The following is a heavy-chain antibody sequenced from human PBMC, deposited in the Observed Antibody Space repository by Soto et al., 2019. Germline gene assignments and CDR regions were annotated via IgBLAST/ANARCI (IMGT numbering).Heavy chain of an antibody. D-gene: IGHD3-22*01. CDR3: GSTYYNSSGYYPPPFDS. J-gene: IGHJ4*02. Sequence: GGSLRLSCAASGFTFSSYSMNWVRQAPGKGLEWVSSISSSSSYIYYADSVKGRFTISRDNAKNSLYLQMNSLRAEDTAGYYWGSTYYNSSGYYPPPFDSGGQGTLVPVSS. CDR1: GFTFSSYS. CDR2: ISSSSSYI. V-gene: IGHV3-21*01.